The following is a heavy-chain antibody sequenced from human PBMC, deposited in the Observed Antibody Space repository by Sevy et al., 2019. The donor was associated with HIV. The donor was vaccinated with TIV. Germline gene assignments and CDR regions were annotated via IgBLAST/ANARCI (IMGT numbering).Heavy chain of an antibody. D-gene: IGHD3-10*01. V-gene: IGHV3-33*01. Sequence: GGSLRLSCAASGFTFSSYGMHWVRQTPGKGLEWVAVIWYDGSNKYYADSVKGRFTISRDNSKNTLYLQMNILRAEETAVYYCARDKLHPVMVTMVRGALSYYFDYWGQGTLVTVSS. J-gene: IGHJ4*02. CDR3: ARDKLHPVMVTMVRGALSYYFDY. CDR1: GFTFSSYG. CDR2: IWYDGSNK.